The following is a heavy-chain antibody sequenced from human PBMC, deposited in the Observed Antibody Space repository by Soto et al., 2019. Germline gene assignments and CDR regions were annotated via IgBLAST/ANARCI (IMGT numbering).Heavy chain of an antibody. D-gene: IGHD2-2*01. J-gene: IGHJ5*01. V-gene: IGHV6-1*01. CDR1: GDSVSSNSVA. CDR2: TYYRSKWYN. Sequence: PSQTLSLTCAISGDSVSSNSVAWNWIRQSPSRGLAWLGRTYYRSKWYNDYAVSVKSRITINSDTSKNQFSLQLNSVTPEDTAVYYCARTLAYCSSTSRYAPWFDSWGQGTLVTVSS. CDR3: ARTLAYCSSTSRYAPWFDS.